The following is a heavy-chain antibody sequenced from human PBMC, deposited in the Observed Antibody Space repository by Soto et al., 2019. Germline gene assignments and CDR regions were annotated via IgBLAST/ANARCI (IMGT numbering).Heavy chain of an antibody. CDR2: ISYDGSNK. D-gene: IGHD3-16*01. CDR3: ARITYSYGWIYDY. V-gene: IGHV3-30*03. J-gene: IGHJ4*01. Sequence: GGSLRLSCAASGFTFSSYGMHWVRQVPGKGLEWVAVISYDGSNKYYADSVKGRFTASRDNAENSLYLQMNSLRAEDTAVYFCARITYSYGWIYDYWGQGSLVTVSS. CDR1: GFTFSSYG.